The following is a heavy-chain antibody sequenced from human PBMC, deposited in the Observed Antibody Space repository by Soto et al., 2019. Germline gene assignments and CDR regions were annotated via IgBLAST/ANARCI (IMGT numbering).Heavy chain of an antibody. Sequence: QVQQLESGPGLVRPWDTLSLTCTVSGAYISDFSWSWIRQPAGKGLEWIGRITVNGNTQYNPSFRSRVTMSMDTSRNQFSLNLQSATAADTALYYCARESGENWTYEAHWGQGTLVTVSS. CDR3: ARESGENWTYEAH. CDR2: ITVNGNT. J-gene: IGHJ1*01. V-gene: IGHV4-4*07. D-gene: IGHD1-7*01. CDR1: GAYISDFS.